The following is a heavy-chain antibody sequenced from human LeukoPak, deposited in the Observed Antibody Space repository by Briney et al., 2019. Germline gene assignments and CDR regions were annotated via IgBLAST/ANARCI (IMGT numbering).Heavy chain of an antibody. CDR2: VSNDAYNK. CDR1: GCTFSTYA. Sequence: GGSLRLSCAASGCTFSTYAMHWVRQAPGKGLEWVAVVSNDAYNKYYADSVKGRFTISRDNSRNTLYLQMNSLRLDDTALYYCARDFSGASRIDFWGQGALVSVSS. V-gene: IGHV3-30-3*01. D-gene: IGHD4/OR15-4a*01. CDR3: ARDFSGASRIDF. J-gene: IGHJ4*02.